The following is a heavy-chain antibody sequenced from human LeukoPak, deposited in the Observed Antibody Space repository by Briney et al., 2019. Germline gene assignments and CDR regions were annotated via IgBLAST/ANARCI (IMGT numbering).Heavy chain of an antibody. Sequence: SETLSLTCTVSGDSISSRSYYWGWIRQPPGKGLEWIGSIYYSGSTYYNPSLKSRVTISVDTSKNQFSLKLSSVTAADTAVYYCARGTYNWNKRNYGMDVWGQGTTVTVSS. CDR2: IYYSGST. CDR1: GDSISSRSYY. D-gene: IGHD1/OR15-1a*01. J-gene: IGHJ6*02. V-gene: IGHV4-39*07. CDR3: ARGTYNWNKRNYGMDV.